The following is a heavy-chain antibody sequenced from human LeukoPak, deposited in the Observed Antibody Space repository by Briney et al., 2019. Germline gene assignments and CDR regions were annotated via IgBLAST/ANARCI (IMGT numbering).Heavy chain of an antibody. J-gene: IGHJ5*02. CDR1: GFTFSSYW. CDR3: TRDLDGSGSYHWFDP. Sequence: PGGSLRLSCAASGFTFSSYWMHWVRQAPGRGLVWVSRINSDVSSTSYADSVKGRFIISRDNAKNTLYLQMSSLRAEDTAVYYCTRDLDGSGSYHWFDPWGQGNLVTVSS. V-gene: IGHV3-74*01. CDR2: INSDVSST. D-gene: IGHD3-10*01.